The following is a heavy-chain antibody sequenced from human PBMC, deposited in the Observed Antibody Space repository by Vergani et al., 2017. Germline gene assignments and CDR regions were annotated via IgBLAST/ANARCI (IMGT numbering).Heavy chain of an antibody. J-gene: IGHJ6*03. V-gene: IGHV1-69*13. Sequence: QVQLVQSGAEVKKPGSSVKVSCKASGGTFSSYAISWVRQAPGHGLEWMGRIIPIFGTANYAQKFQGRVTITADESTSTAYMELSSLRSEDTAVYYCARDSYYDFWSGPIDYYYYMDVWGKGTTVTVSS. CDR1: GGTFSSYA. D-gene: IGHD3-3*01. CDR3: ARDSYYDFWSGPIDYYYYMDV. CDR2: IIPIFGTA.